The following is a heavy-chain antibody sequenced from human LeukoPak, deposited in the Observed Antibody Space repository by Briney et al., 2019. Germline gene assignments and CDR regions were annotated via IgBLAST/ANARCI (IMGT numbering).Heavy chain of an antibody. CDR1: GYTFTSYD. J-gene: IGHJ6*02. D-gene: IGHD6-6*01. CDR3: ARGDVELEYSSPYNHDYGMDV. CDR2: MNPNSGNT. V-gene: IGHV1-8*01. Sequence: GASVKVSCKASGYTFTSYDINWVRQATGQGLEWMGWMNPNSGNTGYAQKFQGRVTMIRNTSISTAYMELSSLRSEDTAVYYCARGDVELEYSSPYNHDYGMDVWGQGTTVTVSS.